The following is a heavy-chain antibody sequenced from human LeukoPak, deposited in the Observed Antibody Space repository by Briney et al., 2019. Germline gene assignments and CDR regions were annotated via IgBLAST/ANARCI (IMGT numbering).Heavy chain of an antibody. Sequence: GRSLRLSGAASGFTFSSYGMHWVRQAPGTGLEWVAVISYDGSNKYYADSVKGRFTISRDNSKNTLYLQMNSLRAEDTAVYYCASGIAVAAHGVYWGQGTLVTVSS. V-gene: IGHV3-30*03. CDR3: ASGIAVAAHGVY. CDR1: GFTFSSYG. CDR2: ISYDGSNK. D-gene: IGHD6-19*01. J-gene: IGHJ4*02.